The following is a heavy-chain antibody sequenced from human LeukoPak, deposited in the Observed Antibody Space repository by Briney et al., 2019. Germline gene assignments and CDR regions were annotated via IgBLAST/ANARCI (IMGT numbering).Heavy chain of an antibody. Sequence: SETLSLTCTVSGGSISSSSYYWGWIRQPPGKGLEWIGSIYYSGSTYYNPSLKSRVTISVDTSKNQFSLKLSSVTAADTAVYYCARGKVGTDFDYWGQGTLVTVSS. V-gene: IGHV4-39*07. D-gene: IGHD1-1*01. J-gene: IGHJ4*02. CDR3: ARGKVGTDFDY. CDR1: GGSISSSSYY. CDR2: IYYSGST.